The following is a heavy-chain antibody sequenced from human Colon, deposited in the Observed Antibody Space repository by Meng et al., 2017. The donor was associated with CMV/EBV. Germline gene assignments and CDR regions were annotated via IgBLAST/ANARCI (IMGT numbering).Heavy chain of an antibody. D-gene: IGHD3-10*01. CDR3: ARRPYGSGSYFFDY. Sequence: NPSHPATLTCPFPGFCPCTFGMGVGWIRQPPGKALGWLGVIYCDDDKRYSPPLKSRLTITKDASKNQVVLTMTNLDPLDTATYYCARRPYGSGSYFFDYWGQGTLVTVSS. J-gene: IGHJ4*02. CDR1: GFCPCTFGMG. V-gene: IGHV2-5*02. CDR2: IYCDDDK.